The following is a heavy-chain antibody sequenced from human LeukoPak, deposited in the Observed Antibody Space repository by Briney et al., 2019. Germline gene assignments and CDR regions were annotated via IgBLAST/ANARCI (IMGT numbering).Heavy chain of an antibody. CDR1: GGSFSGYY. V-gene: IGHV4-34*01. CDR3: AGGWGSGYDSALHYLDT. CDR2: INHSGST. J-gene: IGHJ4*02. Sequence: SETLSLTCAVYGGSFSGYYWSWIRQPPGKGLEWIGEINHSGSTNYNPSLKSRVTISVDTSKNQFSLKLSSVTAADTAVYYCAGGWGSGYDSALHYLDTGGQEPRVT. D-gene: IGHD5-12*01.